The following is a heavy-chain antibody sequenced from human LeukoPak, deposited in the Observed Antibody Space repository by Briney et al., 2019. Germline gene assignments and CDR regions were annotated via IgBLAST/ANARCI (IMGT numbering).Heavy chain of an antibody. D-gene: IGHD1-26*01. CDR3: ARAVVGATLDS. CDR2: IHDDGNT. CDR1: GFTVSNKF. V-gene: IGHV3-66*01. Sequence: GGSLRLSCAASGFTVSNKFMTWVRQAPGKGLEWVSVIHDDGNTYYADSVKGRFTISRENAKNSLYLQMNSLRAGDTAVYYCARAVVGATLDSWGQGTLVTVSS. J-gene: IGHJ4*02.